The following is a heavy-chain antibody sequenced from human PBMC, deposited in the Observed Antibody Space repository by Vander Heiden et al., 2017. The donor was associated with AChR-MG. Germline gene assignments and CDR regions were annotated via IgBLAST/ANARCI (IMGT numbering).Heavy chain of an antibody. V-gene: IGHV3-30*02. CDR1: GFTFSSSG. CDR3: ARNPTGTTSWAHVYYYGMDV. D-gene: IGHD1-1*01. CDR2: IRYDGSNK. J-gene: IGHJ6*02. Sequence: QVQLVESGGGVVQPGGSLRLSCAASGFTFSSSGMHWVRQAPGKGLEWVAFIRYDGSNKYYADSVKGRFTISRDNSKNTLYLQMNSLRAEDTAVYYCARNPTGTTSWAHVYYYGMDVWGQGTTVTVSS.